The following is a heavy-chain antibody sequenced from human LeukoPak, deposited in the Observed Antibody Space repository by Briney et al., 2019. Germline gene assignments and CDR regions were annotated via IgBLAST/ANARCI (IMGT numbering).Heavy chain of an antibody. D-gene: IGHD5-12*01. J-gene: IGHJ4*02. CDR2: IYYTGST. Sequence: SETLSLTCTVSGDSISTYYWSWIRQPPGKGLEWLGYIYYTGSTNYNPSLKSRVTISVDTSKNQFSLKLSSVTAADTAVYYCARSGATIWGTFDYWGQGTLVTVSS. CDR3: ARSGATIWGTFDY. V-gene: IGHV4-59*08. CDR1: GDSISTYY.